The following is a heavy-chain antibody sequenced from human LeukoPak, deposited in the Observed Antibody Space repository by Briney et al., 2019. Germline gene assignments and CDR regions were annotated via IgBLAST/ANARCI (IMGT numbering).Heavy chain of an antibody. CDR1: GYTFTSYY. J-gene: IGHJ5*02. V-gene: IGHV1-2*02. CDR2: INPNSGGT. CDR3: ARGAYDILTGYSRQPGANWFGP. Sequence: ASVKVSCKASGYTFTSYYMHWVRQAPGQGLECMGWINPNSGGTNYAQKFQGRVTMTRDTSISTAYMELSRLRSDDTAVYYCARGAYDILTGYSRQPGANWFGPWGQGTLVTVSS. D-gene: IGHD3-9*01.